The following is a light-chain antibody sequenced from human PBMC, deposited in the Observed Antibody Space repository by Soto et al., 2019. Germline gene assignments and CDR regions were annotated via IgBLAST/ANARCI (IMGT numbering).Light chain of an antibody. J-gene: IGLJ3*02. Sequence: QSVLTQPPSASGSPGQSLTISCTGTSSDVGAHNYVSWYQQNPGKAPKLMLYDVNKRPSGVPDRFSGSKSVNTASLTVSGLQAEDEADYYCSSYAGGNNWVFGGGTKVPVL. CDR1: SSDVGAHNY. CDR3: SSYAGGNNWV. CDR2: DVN. V-gene: IGLV2-8*01.